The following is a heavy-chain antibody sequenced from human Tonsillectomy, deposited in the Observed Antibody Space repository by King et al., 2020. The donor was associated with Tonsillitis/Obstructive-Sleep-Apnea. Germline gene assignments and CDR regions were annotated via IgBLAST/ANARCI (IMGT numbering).Heavy chain of an antibody. Sequence: VQLVESGGGVVQPGRSLRLSCAASGFTFSSYGMHWVRQAPGKGLEWVAVIWYDGSNKYYADSVKGRFTIPRDNSKNTLYLQMNSLRAEDTAVYYCARGYCSSTSCSYFDYWGQGTLVTVSS. CDR1: GFTFSSYG. J-gene: IGHJ4*02. CDR2: IWYDGSNK. V-gene: IGHV3-33*01. CDR3: ARGYCSSTSCSYFDY. D-gene: IGHD2-2*01.